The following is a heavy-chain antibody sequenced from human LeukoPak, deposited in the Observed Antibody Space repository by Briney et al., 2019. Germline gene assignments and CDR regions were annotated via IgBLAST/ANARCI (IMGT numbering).Heavy chain of an antibody. CDR2: RWYDGSNE. CDR1: GFTFSTYG. V-gene: IGHV3-33*01. Sequence: PGRSLRLSCAASGFTFSTYGMHWVRQAPGKGLEWVAVRWYDGSNEYYADSVQGRFTISRDNSKNTMYLQMNSLRVEDTALYYCASFRNTDIWGQGTTVTVSP. CDR3: ASFRNTDI. D-gene: IGHD2/OR15-2a*01. J-gene: IGHJ3*02.